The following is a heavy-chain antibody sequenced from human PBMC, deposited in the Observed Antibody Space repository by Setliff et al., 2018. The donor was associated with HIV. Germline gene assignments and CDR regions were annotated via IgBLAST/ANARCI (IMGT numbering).Heavy chain of an antibody. CDR2: VYYSGST. D-gene: IGHD1-26*01. V-gene: IGHV4-30-4*01. Sequence: KPSETLSLTCTVSGGSVSSGGYFWNWIRQSPTKGLEWIGCVYYSGSTFYNPSLKSRLSISMDTSKNQLSLTLRSVTVADTAIYYCARDRCDSGNCLSGVLSHNWLDPWGHGTLVTVSS. J-gene: IGHJ5*02. CDR1: GGSVSSGGYF. CDR3: ARDRCDSGNCLSGVLSHNWLDP.